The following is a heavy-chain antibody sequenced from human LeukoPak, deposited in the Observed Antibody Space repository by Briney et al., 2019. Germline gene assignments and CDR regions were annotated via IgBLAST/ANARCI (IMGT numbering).Heavy chain of an antibody. CDR1: GLPFSSYW. J-gene: IGHJ4*02. D-gene: IGHD3-22*01. CDR3: AKAIEYYYDSSGYDY. Sequence: GGSLRLSCAASGLPFSSYWMSWVRLAPGKGLEWVANIKPDGSEKNYVDSVKGRFTISRDNARNSLFLQMNSLRAEDTAVYYCAKAIEYYYDSSGYDYWGQGTLVTVSS. CDR2: IKPDGSEK. V-gene: IGHV3-7*01.